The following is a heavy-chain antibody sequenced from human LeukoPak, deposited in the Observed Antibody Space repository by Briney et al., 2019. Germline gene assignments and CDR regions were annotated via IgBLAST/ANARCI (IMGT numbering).Heavy chain of an antibody. V-gene: IGHV3-74*01. D-gene: IGHD2-15*01. Sequence: GGSLRLSCAASGFSFSSYWMHWVRQAPGKGLVWVARIQYDGSTTNYADSVKGRFTVSRDNAKKTLYVQMNSLRAEDTAVYYCARALVAGVTLNALDIWGQGTMVTVSS. CDR2: IQYDGSTT. CDR1: GFSFSSYW. J-gene: IGHJ3*02. CDR3: ARALVAGVTLNALDI.